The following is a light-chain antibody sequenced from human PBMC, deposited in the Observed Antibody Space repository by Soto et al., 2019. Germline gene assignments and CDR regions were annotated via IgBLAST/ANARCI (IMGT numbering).Light chain of an antibody. V-gene: IGKV3-15*01. CDR1: QSVRNN. CDR3: QQYNNSPPIS. J-gene: IGKJ5*01. CDR2: YAS. Sequence: EIMMTQSPATLSVSPGERATLSCRASQSVRNNLAWYQQKPGQAPRLLIYYASTRATGIPARFSGSGSGTEFTLSISIRQSEDFALYYSQQYNNSPPISFGQGTRLEMK.